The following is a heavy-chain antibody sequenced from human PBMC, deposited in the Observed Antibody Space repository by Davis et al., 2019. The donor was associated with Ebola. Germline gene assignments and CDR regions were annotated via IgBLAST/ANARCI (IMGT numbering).Heavy chain of an antibody. CDR2: INSDGSST. J-gene: IGHJ4*02. Sequence: GESLKISCAASGFTFSSYWMHWVRQAPGKGLVWVSRINSDGSSTSYADSVKGRFTISRDNAKNTLYLQMNSLRAEDMAVYYCAREPRGGYGSGWTDYWGQGTLVTVSS. CDR3: AREPRGGYGSGWTDY. D-gene: IGHD6-19*01. CDR1: GFTFSSYW. V-gene: IGHV3-74*01.